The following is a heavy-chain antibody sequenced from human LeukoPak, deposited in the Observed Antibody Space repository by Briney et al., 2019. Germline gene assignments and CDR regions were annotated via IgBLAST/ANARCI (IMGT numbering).Heavy chain of an antibody. Sequence: PSETLSLTCAVYGGSFSGYYWSWIRQPPGKGLEWIGEINHSGSTNYNPSLKSRVTISVDTSKNQFSLKLSSVTAADTAVYYCARGSTETVAPFLYYFDYWGQGTLVTVSS. CDR1: GGSFSGYY. J-gene: IGHJ4*02. CDR3: ARGSTETVAPFLYYFDY. D-gene: IGHD6-19*01. CDR2: INHSGST. V-gene: IGHV4-34*01.